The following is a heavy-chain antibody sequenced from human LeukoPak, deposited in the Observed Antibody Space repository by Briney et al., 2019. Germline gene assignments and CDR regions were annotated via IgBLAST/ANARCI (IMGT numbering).Heavy chain of an antibody. CDR1: GFVFSSYA. J-gene: IGHJ4*02. V-gene: IGHV3-23*01. Sequence: GGSLRLSCAASGFVFSSYAMSWVRQAPGKGLEWVSAISGSGGSTYYADSVKGRFTISRDNSKNTLYLQMNSLRAEDTAVYYCAKGRITMVRGANDYWGQGTLVTVSS. CDR3: AKGRITMVRGANDY. D-gene: IGHD3-10*01. CDR2: ISGSGGST.